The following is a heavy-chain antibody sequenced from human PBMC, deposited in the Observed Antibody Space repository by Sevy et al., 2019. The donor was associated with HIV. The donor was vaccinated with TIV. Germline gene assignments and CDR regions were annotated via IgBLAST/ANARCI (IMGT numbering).Heavy chain of an antibody. D-gene: IGHD3-22*01. CDR1: EFTFSSYT. CDR2: ISSSSSSI. V-gene: IGHV3-48*02. J-gene: IGHJ3*02. CDR3: ARDRGYYDSSGYGDDAFDI. Sequence: GGSLRLSCAASEFTFSSYTMNWVRQAPGKGLEWVAYISSSSSSIYYVDSVKGLFTISRDNAKNSLYLQMNSLRDEDTAVYYCARDRGYYDSSGYGDDAFDIWGQGTMVTVSS.